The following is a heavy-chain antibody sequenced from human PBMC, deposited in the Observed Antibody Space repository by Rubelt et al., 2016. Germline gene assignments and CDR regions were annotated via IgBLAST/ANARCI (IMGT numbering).Heavy chain of an antibody. CDR3: ARDPTTRFTSTGWFDP. D-gene: IGHD5-12*01. CDR1: GYTFTSYA. V-gene: IGHV1-3*01. CDR2: INAGNGNT. Sequence: QVQLVQSGAEVKKPGASVKVSCKASGYTFTSYAMHWVRQAPGQRLEWMGWINAGNGNTKYSQKFQGRVTITRDPSASTAYMELGSLRSEDTAVYYCARDPTTRFTSTGWFDPWGQGTLVTVSS. J-gene: IGHJ5*02.